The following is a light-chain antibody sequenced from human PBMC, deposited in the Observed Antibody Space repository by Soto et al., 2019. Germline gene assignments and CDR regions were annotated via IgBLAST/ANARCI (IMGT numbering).Light chain of an antibody. CDR1: SSDVGGYNY. Sequence: QSALTQPASVSGSPGQSITISCTGPSSDVGGYNYVSWYQQHPGKAPKLMIYDVSNRPSGVSNRFSGSKSGNTASLTISGLQAEYEADYYCSSYTSSSTLVFGGGTKLTVL. V-gene: IGLV2-14*01. CDR3: SSYTSSSTLV. CDR2: DVS. J-gene: IGLJ2*01.